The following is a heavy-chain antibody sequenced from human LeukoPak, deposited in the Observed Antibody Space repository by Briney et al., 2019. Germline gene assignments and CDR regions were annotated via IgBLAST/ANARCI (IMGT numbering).Heavy chain of an antibody. CDR2: IYASGTT. V-gene: IGHV4-4*09. Sequence: SETLSLTCTVSGGSVSSNCWSWIRQPPGKGLEWIGCIYASGTTDYNPSLKGRLTISVDTSNSQFSLTVRSVTAADTAVYYCGGRGFWGQGTLVTVSS. D-gene: IGHD3-10*01. J-gene: IGHJ4*02. CDR1: GGSVSSNC. CDR3: GGRGF.